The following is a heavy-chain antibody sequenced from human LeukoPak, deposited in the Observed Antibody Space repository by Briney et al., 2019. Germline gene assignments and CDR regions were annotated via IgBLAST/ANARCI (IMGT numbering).Heavy chain of an antibody. V-gene: IGHV3-7*01. J-gene: IGHJ4*02. CDR2: IKQDGSEK. CDR1: GFTFSSYA. D-gene: IGHD5-24*01. Sequence: PGRSLRLSCAASGFTFSSYAMHWVRQAPGKGLEWVANIKQDGSEKYYVDSVKGRFTISRDNAKNSLYLQMNSLRAEDTAVYYCARFVGDGYNFGGYFDYWGQGTLVTVSS. CDR3: ARFVGDGYNFGGYFDY.